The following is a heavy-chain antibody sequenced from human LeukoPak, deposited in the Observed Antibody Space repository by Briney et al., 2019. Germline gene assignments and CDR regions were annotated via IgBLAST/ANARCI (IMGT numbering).Heavy chain of an antibody. CDR2: IWYDGSNT. J-gene: IGHJ4*02. CDR3: ARDLRGYSGYDSRLDY. D-gene: IGHD5-12*01. V-gene: IGHV3-33*08. CDR1: GFTFSSHC. Sequence: GGSLRLSCAASGFTFSSHCMHWVRQAPGKGLEWVAGIWYDGSNTFYGDSVKGRFTISRDNSKNTLFLQMNSLRVEDTAVYYCARDLRGYSGYDSRLDYWGQGTLVTVSS.